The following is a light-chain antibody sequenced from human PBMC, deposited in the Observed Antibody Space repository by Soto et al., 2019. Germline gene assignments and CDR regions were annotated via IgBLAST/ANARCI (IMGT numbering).Light chain of an antibody. CDR2: SAS. CDR3: QQPNSFPRT. CDR1: QAISTW. Sequence: DIQMTQSPSSVSASVGDRVTITCRASQAISTWLAWYQQNPGKAPKLLIYSASNLQSGVPSRFSGSGSGTAFTLTISTLQPEDFPPYYCQQPNSFPRTFGQGTNVYIK. J-gene: IGKJ1*01. V-gene: IGKV1-12*01.